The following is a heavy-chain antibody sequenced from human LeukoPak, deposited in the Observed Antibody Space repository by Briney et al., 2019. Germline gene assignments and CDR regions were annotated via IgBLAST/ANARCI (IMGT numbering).Heavy chain of an antibody. CDR2: IKQDDSEK. CDR1: GFTFGNYW. D-gene: IGHD2-15*01. V-gene: IGHV3-7*01. Sequence: GGSLRLSCAASGFTFGNYWMNWVRQAPGKGLEWVANIKQDDSEKYYVASVKGRFTISRDNAKNSLYLQMNSLRAEDTAVYYCARDHAYCSGGSCYDESLNWFDPWGQGTLVTVSS. CDR3: ARDHAYCSGGSCYDESLNWFDP. J-gene: IGHJ5*02.